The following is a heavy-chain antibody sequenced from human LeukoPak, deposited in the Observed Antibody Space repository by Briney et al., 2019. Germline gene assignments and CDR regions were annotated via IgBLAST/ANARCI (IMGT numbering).Heavy chain of an antibody. D-gene: IGHD6-19*01. V-gene: IGHV3-13*01. CDR2: IGIGGVI. CDR1: GFTLSGYH. Sequence: TGGSLRLSCAASGFTLSGYHMHWVRQVTGKGLEWVSGIGIGGVIYYADSVKGRFTISRENAKNSLYLQMNTLRVGDTAIYYCVRVSGSAFDIWGQGTMVTVSS. J-gene: IGHJ3*02. CDR3: VRVSGSAFDI.